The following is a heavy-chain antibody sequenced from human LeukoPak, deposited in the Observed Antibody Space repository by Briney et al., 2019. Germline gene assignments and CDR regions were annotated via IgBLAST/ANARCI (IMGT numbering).Heavy chain of an antibody. Sequence: GGSLRLSCAASGFTFSTYAMSWVRQAPGKGLEWVSGVNGNGGSTSDADSVKGRFTISRDNSKNTVYLQMNSLRVEDTAVYYCAKSLYGGCDYWGQGTVVTVSS. V-gene: IGHV3-23*01. J-gene: IGHJ4*02. CDR2: VNGNGGST. CDR1: GFTFSTYA. D-gene: IGHD3-16*02. CDR3: AKSLYGGCDY.